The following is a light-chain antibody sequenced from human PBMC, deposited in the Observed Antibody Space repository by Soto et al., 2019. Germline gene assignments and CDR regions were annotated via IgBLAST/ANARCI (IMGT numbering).Light chain of an antibody. J-gene: IGKJ5*01. CDR1: QSVTNA. Sequence: ERVMTQSPATLSVSPGGRDTLSCKASQSVTNALAWYQQKPGQAPRLLVYDASNRATGVPARFSGSGSGTDFTLTISGLEPEDFAVYYCQQRSVWPITFGQGTRL. CDR3: QQRSVWPIT. V-gene: IGKV3-11*01. CDR2: DAS.